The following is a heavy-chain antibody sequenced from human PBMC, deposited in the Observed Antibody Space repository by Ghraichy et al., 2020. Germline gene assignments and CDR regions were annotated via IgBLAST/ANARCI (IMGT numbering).Heavy chain of an antibody. D-gene: IGHD1-26*01. CDR2: IYYSGST. CDR1: GGSITGSSYY. CDR3: AKSGSYYSSWFDP. J-gene: IGHJ5*02. Sequence: SETLSLTCTVSGGSITGSSYYCVWIRQPPGKGLEWIGSIYYSGSTYYNPSLKTRVAISVDTSKNQFSLNLTSVTASDTAVYYCAKSGSYYSSWFDPWGQGTLVTVSS. V-gene: IGHV4-39*01.